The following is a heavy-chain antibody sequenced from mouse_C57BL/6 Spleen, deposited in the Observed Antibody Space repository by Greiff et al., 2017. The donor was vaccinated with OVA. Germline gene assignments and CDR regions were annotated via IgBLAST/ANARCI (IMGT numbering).Heavy chain of an antibody. V-gene: IGHV5-9*01. CDR2: ISGGGGNT. CDR3: ARQLRLYFDY. CDR1: GFTFSSYT. J-gene: IGHJ2*01. Sequence: EVMLVESGGGLVKPGGSLKLSCAASGFTFSSYTMSWVRQTPEKRLEWVATISGGGGNTYYPDSVKGRFTISRDNAKNTLYLQMSSLRSEDTASDYWARQLRLYFDYWGQGTTLTVSS. D-gene: IGHD3-2*02.